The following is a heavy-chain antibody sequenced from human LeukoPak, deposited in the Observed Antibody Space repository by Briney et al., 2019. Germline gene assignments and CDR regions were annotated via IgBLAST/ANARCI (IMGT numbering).Heavy chain of an antibody. CDR3: AKGVSTARLKDH. J-gene: IGHJ4*02. CDR2: ISDSGGST. Sequence: GGSLRLSCAASGFTFSNSAMNWVRQAAGKGLEWVSSISDSGGSTHYADSVKGRSTISRDNSKSTLYLQMNSLRAEDTAVCYCAKGVSTARLKDHWGQETRVTVSS. D-gene: IGHD2-2*01. CDR1: GFTFSNSA. V-gene: IGHV3-23*01.